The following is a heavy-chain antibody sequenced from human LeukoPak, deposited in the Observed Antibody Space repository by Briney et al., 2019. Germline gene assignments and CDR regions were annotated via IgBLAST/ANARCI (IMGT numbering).Heavy chain of an antibody. Sequence: GGSLRLSCAASGFTFSSYAMSWVRQAPGKGLEWVSAISGSGGSTCYADSVKGRFTISRDNSKNTLYLQMNRLRAEDTAVYYCAKAPLTINWFDPWGQGTLVTVSS. CDR3: AKAPLTINWFDP. V-gene: IGHV3-23*01. D-gene: IGHD1-1*01. J-gene: IGHJ5*02. CDR2: ISGSGGST. CDR1: GFTFSSYA.